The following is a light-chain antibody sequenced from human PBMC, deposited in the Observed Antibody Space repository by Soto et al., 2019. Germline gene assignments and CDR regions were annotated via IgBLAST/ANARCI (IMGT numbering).Light chain of an antibody. CDR2: DAS. J-gene: IGKJ2*01. CDR1: QSISYW. V-gene: IGKV1-5*01. Sequence: DIQMTQSPSTLSASVGDRVTIACRASQSISYWLAWYQQKPGKAPNLLIYDASSLKSGVPSRFSGRGSGTEFTLTISSLQPDDFATYYCHQYNSFSPYTFGQGTKLVIK. CDR3: HQYNSFSPYT.